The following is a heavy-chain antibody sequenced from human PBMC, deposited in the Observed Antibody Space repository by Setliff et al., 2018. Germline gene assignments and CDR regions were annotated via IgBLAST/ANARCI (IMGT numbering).Heavy chain of an antibody. CDR3: ASPEATVTTLELLYY. Sequence: ASVKVSCKASGYTFTSYAMHWVRQAPGQRLEWMGWINAGNGNTKYSQKFQGRVTITRDTSASTAYMELSSLRSEDTAVYYCASPEATVTTLELLYYWGQGTLVTVSS. CDR2: INAGNGNT. J-gene: IGHJ4*02. CDR1: GYTFTSYA. V-gene: IGHV1-3*01. D-gene: IGHD4-17*01.